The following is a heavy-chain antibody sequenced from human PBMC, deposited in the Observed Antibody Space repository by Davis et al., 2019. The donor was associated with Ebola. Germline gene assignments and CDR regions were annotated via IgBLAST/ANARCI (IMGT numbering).Heavy chain of an antibody. CDR1: GYTFTSYG. CDR2: IAAYNFKT. V-gene: IGHV1-18*01. Sequence: ASVKVSCKASGYTFTSYGIHWMRQAPGQGLEWMGWIAAYNFKTHYAQKFQDRATMTIDPYTSTAYMELRSLRSDDTAIFYCARGAENYCIGTSCYLSEADSWGQGTLVTVPS. J-gene: IGHJ4*02. CDR3: ARGAENYCIGTSCYLSEADS. D-gene: IGHD2-2*01.